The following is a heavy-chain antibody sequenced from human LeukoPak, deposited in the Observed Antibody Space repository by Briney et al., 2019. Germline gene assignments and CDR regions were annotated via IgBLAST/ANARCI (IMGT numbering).Heavy chain of an antibody. CDR3: ARFTPSGTAMVKFYYYGMDV. CDR1: GYTFTSYD. Sequence: ASVKVSCKASGYTFTSYDINWVRQATGQGLEWMGWMNPNSGNTGYAQKFQGRVTMTRNTSISTAYMELSSLRSEDTAVYYCARFTPSGTAMVKFYYYGMDVWGQGTTVTVSS. V-gene: IGHV1-8*01. D-gene: IGHD5-18*01. J-gene: IGHJ6*02. CDR2: MNPNSGNT.